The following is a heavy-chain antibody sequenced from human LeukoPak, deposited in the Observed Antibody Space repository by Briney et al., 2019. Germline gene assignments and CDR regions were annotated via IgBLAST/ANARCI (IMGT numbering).Heavy chain of an antibody. V-gene: IGHV4-4*02. D-gene: IGHD3-16*01. CDR3: ARAKIMITFGGVMPLDY. Sequence: SGTLSLTCAVSGGSISSSNWWSWVRQPPGKGLEWIGEIYHSGSTNYNPFLKSRVTISVDKSKNQFSLKLSSVTAADTAVYYCARAKIMITFGGVMPLDYWGQGTLVTVSS. CDR2: IYHSGST. CDR1: GGSISSSNW. J-gene: IGHJ4*02.